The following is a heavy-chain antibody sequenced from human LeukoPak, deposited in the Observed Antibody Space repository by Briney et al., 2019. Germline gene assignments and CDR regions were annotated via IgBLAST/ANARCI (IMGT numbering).Heavy chain of an antibody. CDR2: ISSSGSTI. CDR1: GFTFSDYY. D-gene: IGHD2-2*01. CDR3: ARDHPVYCSSTSGYAPYYYYGMDV. J-gene: IGHJ6*02. Sequence: GGSLRLSCAASGFTFSDYYMSWIRQAPGKGLEWVSYISSSGSTIYYADSVKGRFTISRDNAKNSLYLQMNSLRAEDTAVYYCARDHPVYCSSTSGYAPYYYYGMDVWGQGTTVTVSS. V-gene: IGHV3-11*01.